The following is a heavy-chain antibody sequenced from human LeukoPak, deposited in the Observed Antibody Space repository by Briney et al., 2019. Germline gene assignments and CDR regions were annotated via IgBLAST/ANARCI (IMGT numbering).Heavy chain of an antibody. CDR3: ARAYYYGSGTLAPYYYGMDV. V-gene: IGHV1-46*01. CDR2: INPSGGST. Sequence: ASVKVSCKASGYTFTSYYMHWVRQAPGQGLEWMEIINPSGGSTSYAQKFQGRVTMTRDTSTSTVYMELSSLRSEDTAVYYCARAYYYGSGTLAPYYYGMDVWGQGTTVTVSS. D-gene: IGHD3-10*01. CDR1: GYTFTSYY. J-gene: IGHJ6*02.